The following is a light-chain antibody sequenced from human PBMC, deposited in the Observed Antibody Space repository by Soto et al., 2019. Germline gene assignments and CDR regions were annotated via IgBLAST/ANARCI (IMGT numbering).Light chain of an antibody. CDR1: SSDVGSYNL. V-gene: IGLV2-23*01. Sequence: QSALTQPASVSGSPGQSITISCTGTSSDVGSYNLVSWYQQHPGKAPKLMIYEGNKRPSQVSNRFSGSKSGNTASLTISGLQAEDEADYYCYSYAGSTPRVFGGGTKVTVL. J-gene: IGLJ3*02. CDR2: EGN. CDR3: YSYAGSTPRV.